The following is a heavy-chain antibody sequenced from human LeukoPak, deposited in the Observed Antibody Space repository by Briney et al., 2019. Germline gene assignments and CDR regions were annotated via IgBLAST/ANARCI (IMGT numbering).Heavy chain of an antibody. Sequence: SETLSLTCAVYGESFSGYYWSWIRQPPGKGLEWIGEINHSGSTNYNPSLKGRVTISVDTSKNQFSLKLSSVTAADTAVYYCARGLVGWGSILSDYWGQGTLVTVSS. V-gene: IGHV4-34*01. CDR1: GESFSGYY. CDR2: INHSGST. CDR3: ARGLVGWGSILSDY. D-gene: IGHD3-16*01. J-gene: IGHJ4*02.